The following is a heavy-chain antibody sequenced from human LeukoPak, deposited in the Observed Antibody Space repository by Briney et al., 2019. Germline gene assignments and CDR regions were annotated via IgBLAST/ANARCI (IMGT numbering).Heavy chain of an antibody. V-gene: IGHV1-18*01. D-gene: IGHD3-16*01. J-gene: IGHJ4*02. CDR3: ASEPGGGTYFDY. Sequence: ASVKVSCKASGYTFTSYGISWVRQAPGQGLEWMGWISAYNGNTNYAQKLQGRVTMTADTSTSTAYVELRSLRSDDTAVYYCASEPGGGTYFDYWGQGTLVTVSS. CDR1: GYTFTSYG. CDR2: ISAYNGNT.